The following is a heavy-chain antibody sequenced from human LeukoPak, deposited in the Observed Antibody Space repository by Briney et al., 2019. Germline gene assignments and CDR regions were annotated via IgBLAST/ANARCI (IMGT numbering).Heavy chain of an antibody. D-gene: IGHD3-22*01. Sequence: ETLSLTCTVSGGSISTGNYYWSWVRQAPGKGLEWVSTISGSAGSTYYADSVKGRFTISRDNSKNTLYLQMNSLRAEDTAVYSCAKDFSSGYYITTFDYWGQGTLVTVSS. CDR1: GGSISTGNYY. V-gene: IGHV3-23*01. CDR2: ISGSAGST. J-gene: IGHJ4*02. CDR3: AKDFSSGYYITTFDY.